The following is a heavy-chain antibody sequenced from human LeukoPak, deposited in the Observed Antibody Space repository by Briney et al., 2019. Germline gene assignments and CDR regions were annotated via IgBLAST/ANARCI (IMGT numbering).Heavy chain of an antibody. CDR2: IYHSGST. D-gene: IGHD2-2*01. J-gene: IGHJ3*02. V-gene: IGHV4-38-2*02. Sequence: SETLSLTCTVSGYSISSGYYWGWIRQPPGKGLEWIGSIYHSGSTYYNPSLKSRVTTSVDTSKNQFSLKLSYVTAADTAVYYCASYCCSTSCFASDAFDIWGQGTMVTVSS. CDR3: ASYCCSTSCFASDAFDI. CDR1: GYSISSGYY.